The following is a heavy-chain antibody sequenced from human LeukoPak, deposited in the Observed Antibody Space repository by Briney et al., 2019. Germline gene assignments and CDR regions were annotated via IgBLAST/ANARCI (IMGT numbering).Heavy chain of an antibody. D-gene: IGHD3-16*01. CDR2: IWYDGSNT. CDR1: GFTFSTYG. V-gene: IGHV3-33*01. CDR3: APDHGGF. J-gene: IGHJ4*02. Sequence: PGRSLRLSCAASGFTFSTYGMPWVRQAPGKGLEWVAIIWYDGSNTYYADSVKGRFTISRDNSKNTLYLEMNSLRAEDTAVYYCAPDHGGFWGQGTLVTVSS.